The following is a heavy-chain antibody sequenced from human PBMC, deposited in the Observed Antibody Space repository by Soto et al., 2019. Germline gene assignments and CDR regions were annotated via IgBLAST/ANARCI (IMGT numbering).Heavy chain of an antibody. J-gene: IGHJ6*02. Sequence: PGGSLRLSCAASGFTFSSYEMNWVRQAPGKGLEWVSYISSSGSTIYYADSVKGRFTISRDNAKNSLYLQMNSLRAEDTAVYYCARDQLGYSYGYYYYYGMDVWGQGTTVTVSS. CDR1: GFTFSSYE. CDR2: ISSSGSTI. CDR3: ARDQLGYSYGYYYYYGMDV. D-gene: IGHD5-18*01. V-gene: IGHV3-48*03.